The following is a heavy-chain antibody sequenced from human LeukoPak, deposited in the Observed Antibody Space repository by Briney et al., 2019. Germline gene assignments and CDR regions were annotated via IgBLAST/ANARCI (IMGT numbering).Heavy chain of an antibody. CDR1: GFTFSSYR. CDR2: ISSSSSYI. D-gene: IGHD4-23*01. J-gene: IGHJ4*02. CDR3: ARDDYGGNGY. Sequence: PGGSLRLSCAASGFTFSSYRMIWVRQASGKGLEWVSSISSSSSYIYYADSVKGRFTISRDNAKNSLYLQMNSLRAEDTAVYYCARDDYGGNGYWGQGTLVTVSS. V-gene: IGHV3-21*01.